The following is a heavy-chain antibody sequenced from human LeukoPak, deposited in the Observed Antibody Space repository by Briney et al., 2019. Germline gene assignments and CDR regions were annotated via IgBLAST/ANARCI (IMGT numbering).Heavy chain of an antibody. Sequence: GASVKVSCKASGYTFTDYYMEWVRQAPGQGLEWMGWINLNSGGTNYAQKFQGRVTMTRDTSISTAYMELSRLRSDDTAVYYCARVRSYCTNGVCYWDLDYWGQGTLVTVSS. D-gene: IGHD2-8*01. CDR1: GYTFTDYY. J-gene: IGHJ4*02. CDR3: ARVRSYCTNGVCYWDLDY. V-gene: IGHV1-2*02. CDR2: INLNSGGT.